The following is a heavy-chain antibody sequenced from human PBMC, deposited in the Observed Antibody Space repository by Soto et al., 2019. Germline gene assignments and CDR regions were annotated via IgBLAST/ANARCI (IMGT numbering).Heavy chain of an antibody. CDR1: GFTFSSYE. J-gene: IGHJ3*02. Sequence: PGGSLRLSCAASGFTFSSYEMNWVRQAPGKGLEWVSYISSSGSTIYYADSVKGRFTISRDNAKNSLYLQMNSLRAEDTAVYYCARDHPNDYGDYWWWYDFDIWGQGTMVTVSS. D-gene: IGHD4-17*01. CDR2: ISSSGSTI. V-gene: IGHV3-48*03. CDR3: ARDHPNDYGDYWWWYDFDI.